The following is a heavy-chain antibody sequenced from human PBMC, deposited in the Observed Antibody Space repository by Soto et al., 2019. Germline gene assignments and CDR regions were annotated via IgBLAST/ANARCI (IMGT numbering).Heavy chain of an antibody. CDR3: AHRRVGRSIYYFDY. D-gene: IGHD1-26*01. J-gene: IGHJ4*02. CDR1: GFSLSTGGVG. V-gene: IGHV2-5*02. CDR2: IYWDDDK. Sequence: QITLKESGPTLVNPTQTLTLTCTFSGFSLSTGGVGVGWIRQPPGKALEWLALIYWDDDKRYRPSLKSRLTITKDTSKNQVVLRMTNMDPADTATYYCAHRRVGRSIYYFDYWGQGTLVTVSS.